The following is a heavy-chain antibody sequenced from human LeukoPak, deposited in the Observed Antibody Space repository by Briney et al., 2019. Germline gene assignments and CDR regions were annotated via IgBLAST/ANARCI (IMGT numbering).Heavy chain of an antibody. CDR2: LYSGGST. Sequence: PGGSLRLSCAASGFTVSSRYMSWVRQAPGKGLGWVSVLYSGGSTYYADSVKGRFTISRDNSKNTLYLQMNSLRAEDTAVYYCARSHRGSNSLSFDIWGQGTKVTVSS. J-gene: IGHJ3*02. D-gene: IGHD1-26*01. V-gene: IGHV3-53*01. CDR1: GFTVSSRY. CDR3: ARSHRGSNSLSFDI.